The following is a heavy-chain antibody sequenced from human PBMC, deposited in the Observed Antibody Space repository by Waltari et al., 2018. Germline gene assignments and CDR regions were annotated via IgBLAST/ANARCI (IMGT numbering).Heavy chain of an antibody. Sequence: QVQLQESGPGLVKPSQTLSLTCTVSGGSISSGGYYWSWIRQHPGKGLEWIGYIYYSGSTYYTPSLKSRVTISVDTSKNQCSLKLSSVTAADTAVYYCATHSNYYYYGMDVWGQGTTVTVSS. CDR3: ATHSNYYYYGMDV. CDR1: GGSISSGGYY. V-gene: IGHV4-31*03. D-gene: IGHD4-4*01. J-gene: IGHJ6*02. CDR2: IYYSGST.